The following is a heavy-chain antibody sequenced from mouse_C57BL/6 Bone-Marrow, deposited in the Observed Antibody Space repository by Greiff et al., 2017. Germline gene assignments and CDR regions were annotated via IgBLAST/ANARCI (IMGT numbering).Heavy chain of an antibody. CDR2: INPNYGTT. V-gene: IGHV1-39*01. CDR1: GYSFTDYN. CDR3: ARSAYYGTPDY. J-gene: IGHJ4*01. Sequence: EVQGVESGPELVKPGASVKISCKASGYSFTDYNMNWVKQSNGKSLEWIGVINPNYGTTSYNQKFKGKATLTVDQSSSTAYMQLNSLTSEDSAVXYCARSAYYGTPDYWGQETSVTVSS. D-gene: IGHD1-1*01.